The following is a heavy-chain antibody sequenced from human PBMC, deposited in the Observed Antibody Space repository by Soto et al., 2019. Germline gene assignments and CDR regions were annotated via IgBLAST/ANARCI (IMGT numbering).Heavy chain of an antibody. J-gene: IGHJ4*02. CDR2: IWYDGSNK. D-gene: IGHD2-2*02. CDR3: AREGQGEAPYTGGYY. V-gene: IGHV3-33*01. Sequence: QVQLVESGGGVVQPGNSLRLSCAASGFTFSGHGMHWVRQAPGKGLEWVTFIWYDGSNKPYVDSVKGRFTISRDNSRNTLYREMNSLGAEDTAVYFCAREGQGEAPYTGGYYWGQGTVVTVSS. CDR1: GFTFSGHG.